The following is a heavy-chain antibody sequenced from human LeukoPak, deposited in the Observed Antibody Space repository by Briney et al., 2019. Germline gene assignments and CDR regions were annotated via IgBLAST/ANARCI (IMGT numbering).Heavy chain of an antibody. Sequence: SETLSLTCTVSGGSISSGDYYWSWIRQPPGKGLEWIGYIYYSGSTNYNPSLKSRVTISVDKSKNQFSLKLSSVTAADTAVYYCARVRRYYFDYWGQGTLVTVSS. V-gene: IGHV4-30-4*01. CDR2: IYYSGST. J-gene: IGHJ4*02. CDR3: ARVRRYYFDY. CDR1: GGSISSGDYY.